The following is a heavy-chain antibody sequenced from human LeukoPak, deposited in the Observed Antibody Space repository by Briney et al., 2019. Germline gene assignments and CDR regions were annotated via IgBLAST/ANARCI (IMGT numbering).Heavy chain of an antibody. CDR2: IKEDGSEK. J-gene: IGHJ4*02. D-gene: IGHD3-16*01. Sequence: PGGSLRLSCAASGFTFRNYWMSWVRQAPGKGLEWVANIKEDGSEKKYVDSVKGRFTVSRDNVKNALFMQMNSLKVEDTAVYYCVRDYVWVSHRQFDYWGQGTMVTVSS. CDR3: VRDYVWVSHRQFDY. V-gene: IGHV3-7*01. CDR1: GFTFRNYW.